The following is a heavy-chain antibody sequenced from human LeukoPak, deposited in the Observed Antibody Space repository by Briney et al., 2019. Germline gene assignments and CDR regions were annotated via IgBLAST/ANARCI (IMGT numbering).Heavy chain of an antibody. CDR1: GYSISSGYY. Sequence: SETLSLTCAVSGYSISSGYYWGWIRQPPGKGLEWIGSIYHSGSTYYNPSLKSRVTISVDTSKNQFSLRLSSVTAADTAVYYCARPGIAAAGTSYFDYWGQGTLVTVSS. V-gene: IGHV4-38-2*01. CDR2: IYHSGST. D-gene: IGHD6-13*01. J-gene: IGHJ4*02. CDR3: ARPGIAAAGTSYFDY.